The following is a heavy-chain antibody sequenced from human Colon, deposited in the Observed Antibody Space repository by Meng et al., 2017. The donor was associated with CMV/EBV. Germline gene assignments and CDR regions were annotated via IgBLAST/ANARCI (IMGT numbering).Heavy chain of an antibody. D-gene: IGHD2-8*01. J-gene: IGHJ5*01. CDR1: GSSISSYY. CDR3: ARDNGLRRFGS. V-gene: IGHV4-59*01. CDR2: IYHTGIT. Sequence: SETLSLTCTVSGSSISSYYWSWIRQSPGTGLEWIGHIYHTGITNYNPSLKSRATISIDTSKNQYSLKLSSVTAADTAVYYCARDNGLRRFGSWGHGTPVTVSS.